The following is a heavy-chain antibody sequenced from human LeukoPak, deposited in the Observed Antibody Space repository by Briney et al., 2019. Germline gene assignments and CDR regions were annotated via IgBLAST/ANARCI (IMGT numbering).Heavy chain of an antibody. CDR2: IRYDGSNK. J-gene: IGHJ6*03. CDR1: GFTFSSYG. Sequence: PGGSLRLSCAASGFTFSSYGMHWVRQAPGKGLEWVAFIRYDGSNKYYADSVKGRFTISRDNSKNTLYLQMNSLRAEDTAIYYCAKDGDSTGYYSSYYNHMDVWGKGTSVTISS. CDR3: AKDGDSTGYYSSYYNHMDV. D-gene: IGHD3-22*01. V-gene: IGHV3-30*02.